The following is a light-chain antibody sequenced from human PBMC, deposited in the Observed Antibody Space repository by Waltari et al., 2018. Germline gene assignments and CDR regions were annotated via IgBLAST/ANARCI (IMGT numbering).Light chain of an antibody. J-gene: IGLJ1*01. Sequence: QSALTQPRSVSGSPGQSVTISCTGTSSNVCTHKYVSWYQQHPGKAPRLIIYDVYKRPSGCPDPFSGSQSGNTASLTISGLQAEDEADYYCCSYAGSYTYVFGSVTEVTVL. V-gene: IGLV2-11*01. CDR2: DVY. CDR3: CSYAGSYTYV. CDR1: SSNVCTHKY.